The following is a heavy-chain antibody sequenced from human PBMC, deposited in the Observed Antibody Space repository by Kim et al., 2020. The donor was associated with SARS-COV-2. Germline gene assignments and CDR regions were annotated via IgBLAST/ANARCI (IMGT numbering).Heavy chain of an antibody. CDR2: ITCDGSNT. Sequence: GGSLRLSCAASGFTFSDYGMHWVRQAPGKGLEWVAVITCDGSNTNYADSVKGRFTISRDNSKNTLYLQMNSLRAEDTAVYYCARVISSYIRGGYYDYYY. D-gene: IGHD2-21*01. CDR3: ARVISSYIRGGYYDYYY. CDR1: GFTFSDYG. V-gene: IGHV3-30*04. J-gene: IGHJ6*03.